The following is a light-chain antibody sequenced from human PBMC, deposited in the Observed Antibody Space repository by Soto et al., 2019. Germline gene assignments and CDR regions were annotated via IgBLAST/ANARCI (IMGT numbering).Light chain of an antibody. J-gene: IGKJ5*01. CDR1: RSLVASDGNAY. CDR2: KVS. Sequence: VLTQTPLLSPVTLGQPASISCRSSRSLVASDGNAYLTWLHRRPGQPPRPLIYKVSQRLSGVPDRCSGSGAGTDFTLHISRVEAEDVGTYFCMQATQLRTFGQGTRLEIK. CDR3: MQATQLRT. V-gene: IGKV2-24*01.